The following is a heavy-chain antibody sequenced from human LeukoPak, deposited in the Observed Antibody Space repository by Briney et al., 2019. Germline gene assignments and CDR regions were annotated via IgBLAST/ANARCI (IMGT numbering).Heavy chain of an antibody. Sequence: GRSLRLSCAASGFTFDDYAMHWVRQAPGKGLEWVSVIYSGGSTYYADSVKGRFTISRDNSKNTLYLQVNSLRAEDTAVYYCASNLGARNAFDIWGQGTMVTVSS. V-gene: IGHV3-53*01. CDR2: IYSGGST. D-gene: IGHD1-1*01. CDR1: GFTFDDYA. CDR3: ASNLGARNAFDI. J-gene: IGHJ3*02.